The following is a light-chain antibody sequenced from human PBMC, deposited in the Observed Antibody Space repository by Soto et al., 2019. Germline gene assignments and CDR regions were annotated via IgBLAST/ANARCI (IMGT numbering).Light chain of an antibody. J-gene: IGLJ2*01. V-gene: IGLV2-14*03. CDR2: DVS. CDR3: ISYTANSLL. Sequence: QAVVTQPASVSGSPGQSITISCTGTSSDVGAYNYVSWYQQHPGKAPKLMIYDVSIRPSGVSTRFSGSKSGNTASLTISGLQAEDEADYYCISYTANSLLFGGGTKLTVL. CDR1: SSDVGAYNY.